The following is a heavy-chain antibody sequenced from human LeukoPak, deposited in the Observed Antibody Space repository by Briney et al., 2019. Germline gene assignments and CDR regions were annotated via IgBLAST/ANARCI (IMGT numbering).Heavy chain of an antibody. V-gene: IGHV1-8*01. J-gene: IGHJ4*02. CDR2: MNPNRGNT. Sequence: ASVKVSCKASGYTFTSYDINWVRQATGQGLEWMGWMNPNRGNTGYAQKFQGRVTMTRNTSISTAYMELSSLRSEDTAVYYCARNLLRFGELCPGYWGQGTLVTVSS. CDR3: ARNLLRFGELCPGY. D-gene: IGHD3-10*01. CDR1: GYTFTSYD.